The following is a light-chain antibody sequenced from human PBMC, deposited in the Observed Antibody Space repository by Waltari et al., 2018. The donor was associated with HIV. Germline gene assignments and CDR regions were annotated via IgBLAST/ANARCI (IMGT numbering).Light chain of an antibody. Sequence: QSALTQPASVSGSPGQSIVISCTGTSDDVGYYNYVSWYQQHPGKVPTLVIYDVTSRPPGVSNRFSCSQSGNSASLTFSGLRADEEADYYCSSYVGSSTSWLFGGGTKLTV. CDR3: SSYVGSSTSWL. CDR2: DVT. CDR1: SDDVGYYNY. V-gene: IGLV2-14*03. J-gene: IGLJ3*02.